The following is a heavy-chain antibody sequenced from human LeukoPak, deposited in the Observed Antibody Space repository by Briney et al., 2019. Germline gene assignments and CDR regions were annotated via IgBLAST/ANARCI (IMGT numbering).Heavy chain of an antibody. CDR2: ISGSGGNT. CDR3: AKSGWYFDL. CDR1: GFTFSSYG. Sequence: GGSLRLSCAASGFTFSSYGMSWVRQAPGKGLEWVSTISGSGGNTYYADSVKGRFTISRDNSKNTLYLQMNSLRAEDTAVYYCAKSGWYFDLWGRGTLVTVSS. V-gene: IGHV3-23*01. D-gene: IGHD3-10*01. J-gene: IGHJ2*01.